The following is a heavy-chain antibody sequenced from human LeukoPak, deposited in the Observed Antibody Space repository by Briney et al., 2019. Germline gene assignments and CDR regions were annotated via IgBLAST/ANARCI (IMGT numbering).Heavy chain of an antibody. D-gene: IGHD3-10*01. V-gene: IGHV1-18*01. CDR1: GYTFTYYG. CDR2: ISADNGNT. Sequence: ASVKVSCKASGYTFTYYGISWVRQAPGQGLEWMGWISADNGNTNYAQKLQGRVTMTTDTSTSTAYMELRSLRSDDTAVYYCARGVLLWFGESTLDYWGQGTLVTVSS. CDR3: ARGVLLWFGESTLDY. J-gene: IGHJ4*02.